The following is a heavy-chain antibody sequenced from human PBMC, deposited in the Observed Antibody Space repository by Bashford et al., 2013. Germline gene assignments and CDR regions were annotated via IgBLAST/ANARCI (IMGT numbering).Heavy chain of an antibody. D-gene: IGHD6-13*01. V-gene: IGHV4-59*12. CDR3: ARDVSATGLDY. Sequence: SETLSLTCTVSGGSINNYFWSWIRQSPGKGLECIGNVYYNGNTNYNPSLKSRVTISVDTSKNQFSLQLNSVTPEDTAVYYCARDVSATGLDYWGQGTLVTVSS. CDR2: VYYNGNT. J-gene: IGHJ4*02. CDR1: GGSINNYF.